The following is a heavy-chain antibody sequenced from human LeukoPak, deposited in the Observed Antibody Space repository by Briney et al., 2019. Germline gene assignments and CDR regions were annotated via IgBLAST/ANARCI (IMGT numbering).Heavy chain of an antibody. J-gene: IGHJ5*02. Sequence: GGSLILSCAASGFTFSTYEMNWVRQAPGKGLEWVSYISSSGSTIYYADSVKGRFTISRDTAKNSLYLQMNSLRAEDTAVYYCARGPLHVVVPAATWYDPWGQGILVTVSS. CDR1: GFTFSTYE. D-gene: IGHD2-2*01. CDR2: ISSSGSTI. V-gene: IGHV3-48*03. CDR3: ARGPLHVVVPAATWYDP.